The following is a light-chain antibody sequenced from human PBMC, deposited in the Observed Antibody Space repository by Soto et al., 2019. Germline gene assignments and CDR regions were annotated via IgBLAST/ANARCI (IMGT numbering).Light chain of an antibody. Sequence: QTVVTQEPSFSVSPGGTATLTCDLSSGSVSSAYYPSWYQQIPGQAPRALIYNTNSRSSGVPDCFSDSVLGTKAALTIPGAQEDDECDYSCVLYMGSGIWVFGGGTKLTVL. CDR3: VLYMGSGIWV. V-gene: IGLV8-61*02. J-gene: IGLJ3*02. CDR2: NTN. CDR1: SGSVSSAYY.